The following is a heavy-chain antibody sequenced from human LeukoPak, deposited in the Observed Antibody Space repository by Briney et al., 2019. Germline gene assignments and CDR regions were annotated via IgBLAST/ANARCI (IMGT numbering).Heavy chain of an antibody. CDR3: ARRKVFQLSDLDY. CDR1: GYTFTSNY. CDR2: ISPSGGST. Sequence: ASVKVSCKAFGYTFTSNYMHWVRHAPGQGPEWMGVISPSGGSTTYAQKFQGRVTLTRDMSTSTDYLELSSLRSEDTAVYYCARRKVFQLSDLDYWGQGTLVTVSS. V-gene: IGHV1-46*01. D-gene: IGHD2-2*01. J-gene: IGHJ4*02.